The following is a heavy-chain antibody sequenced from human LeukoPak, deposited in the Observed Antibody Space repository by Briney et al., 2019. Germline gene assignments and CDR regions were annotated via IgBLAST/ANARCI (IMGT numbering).Heavy chain of an antibody. CDR3: TREARAGNWFDP. CDR2: INPDSGGT. D-gene: IGHD5-12*01. CDR1: GYSFSDYY. Sequence: ASVKVSCKASGYSFSDYYIHWLRQAPGQGLEWMGWINPDSGGTNYAQRFQGRVTMTRDTSITTVYMELSRLTSDDTAVFYCTREARAGNWFDPWGQGTPVIVSS. J-gene: IGHJ5*02. V-gene: IGHV1-2*02.